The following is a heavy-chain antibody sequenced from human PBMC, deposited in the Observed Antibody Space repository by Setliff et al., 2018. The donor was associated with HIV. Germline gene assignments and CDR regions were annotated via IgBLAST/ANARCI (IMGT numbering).Heavy chain of an antibody. CDR2: INTTSSPM. D-gene: IGHD6-19*01. CDR1: GFTFTSYE. Sequence: GGSLRLSCVASGFTFTSYEFNWVRRAPGKGLEWVSYINTTSSPMYYADSVKGRFTISRDNSKNSVYLEMNSLRAEDTAVYYCAAVFTGVPGRSLDYWGQGTLVTVSS. CDR3: AAVFTGVPGRSLDY. V-gene: IGHV3-48*03. J-gene: IGHJ4*02.